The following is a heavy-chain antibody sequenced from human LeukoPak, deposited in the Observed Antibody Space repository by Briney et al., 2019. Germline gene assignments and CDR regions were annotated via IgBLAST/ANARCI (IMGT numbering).Heavy chain of an antibody. CDR3: ASPKAFQSAYDY. CDR2: IYYSGST. J-gene: IGHJ4*02. V-gene: IGHV4-59*08. CDR1: GGSISSYY. Sequence: SETLSLTCIVSGGSISSYYWSWIRQPPGKGLEWIGYIYYSGSTNYNPSLKSRVTISVDTSKNQFSLKLSSVTAADTAVYYCASPKAFQSAYDYWGQGTLVTVSS.